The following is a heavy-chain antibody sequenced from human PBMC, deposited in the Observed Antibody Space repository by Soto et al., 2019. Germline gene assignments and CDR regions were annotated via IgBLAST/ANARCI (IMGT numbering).Heavy chain of an antibody. CDR2: ISSNGGST. D-gene: IGHD6-13*01. CDR1: GFTFSSYA. CDR3: VGDSSSWPSSGYFDY. J-gene: IGHJ4*02. V-gene: IGHV3-64D*06. Sequence: EVQLVESGGGLVQPGGSLRLSCAASGFTFSSYAMHWVRQAPGKGLEYVSAISSNGGSTYYADSVKGRFTISRDNSKNTLYLQMSSLRAEDTAVYYCVGDSSSWPSSGYFDYWGQGTLVTVSS.